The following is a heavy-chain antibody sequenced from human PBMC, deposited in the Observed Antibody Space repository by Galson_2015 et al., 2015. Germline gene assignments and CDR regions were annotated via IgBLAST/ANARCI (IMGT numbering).Heavy chain of an antibody. CDR1: GYSFPRYW. V-gene: IGHV5-51*03. CDR3: ARLADYDSSGYLVDAFDI. Sequence: QSGAEVKKPGESLKISCKGSGYSFPRYWIGWVRQMPGKGLEWMGIIYPGDSDTRYSPSFQGQVTISADKSISTAYLQWSSLKASDTAMYYCARLADYDSSGYLVDAFDIWGQGTMVTVSS. J-gene: IGHJ3*02. CDR2: IYPGDSDT. D-gene: IGHD3-22*01.